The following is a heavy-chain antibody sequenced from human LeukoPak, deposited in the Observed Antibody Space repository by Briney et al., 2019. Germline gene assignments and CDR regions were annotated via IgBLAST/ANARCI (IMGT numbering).Heavy chain of an antibody. CDR1: GFTLNNYN. CDR3: VREKSVGDYWYFDH. V-gene: IGHV3-48*03. CDR2: ITPRGVTM. Sequence: PGGSLRPSCAASGFTLNNYNMNWVRQAPGKGLEWIAYITPRGVTMHGDSVKGRFSISRDDAKNSVFLQMNSLRGEDTAVYHCVREKSVGDYWYFDHWGRGTQVTVSS. J-gene: IGHJ2*01. D-gene: IGHD4-23*01.